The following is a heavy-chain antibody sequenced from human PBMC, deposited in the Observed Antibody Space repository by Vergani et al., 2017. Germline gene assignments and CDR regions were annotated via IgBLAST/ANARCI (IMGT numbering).Heavy chain of an antibody. CDR1: GFTFNSYA. Sequence: QLLESGGGLIQPGGSLRLSCAASGFTFNSYAMTWVRQAPGKGLEWVSSINNNGGSTYYAESVKGRFTISRDNSKNTLYLQMTDLRAEDTATYYCAKVCGSTSSPYGGGAFDVWGHGTMVTVSS. J-gene: IGHJ3*01. V-gene: IGHV3-23*01. CDR2: INNNGGST. CDR3: AKVCGSTSSPYGGGAFDV. D-gene: IGHD2-2*01.